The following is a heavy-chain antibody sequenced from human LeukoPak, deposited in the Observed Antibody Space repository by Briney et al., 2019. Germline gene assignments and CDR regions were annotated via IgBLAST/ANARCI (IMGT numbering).Heavy chain of an antibody. D-gene: IGHD4-23*01. J-gene: IGHJ4*02. V-gene: IGHV3-66*01. CDR2: IYSGGST. Sequence: PGGSLRLSCAASGFTVSSNYMSWVRQAPGKGLEWVSVIYSGGSTYYADSVKGRFTISRGNSKNTLYLQMNSLRAEDTAVYYCAREDKVTPFDYWGQGTLVTVSS. CDR1: GFTVSSNY. CDR3: AREDKVTPFDY.